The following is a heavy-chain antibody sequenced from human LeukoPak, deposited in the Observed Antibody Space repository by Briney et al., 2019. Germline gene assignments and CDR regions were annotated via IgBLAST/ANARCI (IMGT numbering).Heavy chain of an antibody. CDR2: IYHSGST. CDR1: GGSISSSNW. Sequence: SETLSLTCAVSGGSISSSNWWSWVRQPPGKGLEWIGEIYHSGSTNYNPSLKSRVTISVDKSKNQFSLKLSSVTAADTAVYYCASYSSGRSRVDYWGQGTLVTVSS. V-gene: IGHV4-4*02. D-gene: IGHD6-19*01. CDR3: ASYSSGRSRVDY. J-gene: IGHJ4*02.